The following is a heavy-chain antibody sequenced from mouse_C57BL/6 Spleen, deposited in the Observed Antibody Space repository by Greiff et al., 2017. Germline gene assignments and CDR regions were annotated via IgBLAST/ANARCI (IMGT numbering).Heavy chain of an antibody. Sequence: VQLQQSGTVLARPGASVKMSCKTSGYTFTNYWMHWVKQRPGQGLEWIGAIYPGNSGTRYNQQFKGKAKLTAVTSASTASMALSSLTNEDSSVYYSTEKYYYWYFDYWGTGTTVTVSA. D-gene: IGHD1-1*01. V-gene: IGHV1-5*01. CDR1: GYTFTNYW. J-gene: IGHJ1*03. CDR3: TEKYYYWYFDY. CDR2: IYPGNSGT.